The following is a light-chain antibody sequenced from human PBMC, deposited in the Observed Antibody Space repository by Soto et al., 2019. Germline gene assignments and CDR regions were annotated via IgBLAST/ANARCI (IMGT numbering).Light chain of an antibody. J-gene: IGKJ2*01. CDR3: QQYNSYSPYT. CDR2: WAS. Sequence: DIVMTQSPDSLAVSLGERATINCKSSQSVLYSSNNKNYLAWYQQKPGQPPKLLIYWASTRESGVPDRFSGSGSGTDFTLTISSLQPDDFATYYCQQYNSYSPYTFGQGTKLEIK. V-gene: IGKV4-1*01. CDR1: QSVLYSSNNKNY.